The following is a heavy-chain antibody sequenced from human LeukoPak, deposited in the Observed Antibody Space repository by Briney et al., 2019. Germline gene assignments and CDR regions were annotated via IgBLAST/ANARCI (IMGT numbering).Heavy chain of an antibody. J-gene: IGHJ4*02. CDR3: TREDRWLVQGGVLGY. D-gene: IGHD6-19*01. CDR2: IRSKAYGGTT. Sequence: GGSLRLSCTASGFTFGDYAMSWFRQAPGKGLEWVGFIRSKAYGGTTEYAASVKGRFTISRDDSKSIAYLQMNSLKTEDTAVYYCTREDRWLVQGGVLGYWGQGTLVTVSS. V-gene: IGHV3-49*03. CDR1: GFTFGDYA.